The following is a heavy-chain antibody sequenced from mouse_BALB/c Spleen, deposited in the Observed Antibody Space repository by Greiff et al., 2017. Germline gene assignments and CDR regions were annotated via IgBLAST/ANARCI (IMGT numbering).Heavy chain of an antibody. CDR3: ATPTGY. D-gene: IGHD2-10*01. V-gene: IGHV14-3*02. CDR1: GFNIKDTY. J-gene: IGHJ4*01. Sequence: EVQLQQSGAELVKPGASVKLSCTASGFNIKDTYMHWVKQRPEQGLEWIGRIDPANGNTKSDPNFQGKATITADTSSNTAYLQLSSLTYEDAAVSYCATPTGYWGEGTSVTVAS. CDR2: IDPANGNT.